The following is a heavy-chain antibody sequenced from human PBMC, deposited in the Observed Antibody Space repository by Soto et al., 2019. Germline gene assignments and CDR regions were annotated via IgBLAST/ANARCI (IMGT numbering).Heavy chain of an antibody. CDR1: GFTFSSYA. D-gene: IGHD6-19*01. Sequence: GGSLRLSCAASGFTFSSYAMSWVRQAPGKGLEWVSAISGSGGSTYYADSVKGRFTISRDNSKNTLYLQMNSLRAEDMAVYYCAKTPPVAAVAVYYFDYWGQGTLVTVSS. V-gene: IGHV3-23*01. J-gene: IGHJ4*02. CDR3: AKTPPVAAVAVYYFDY. CDR2: ISGSGGST.